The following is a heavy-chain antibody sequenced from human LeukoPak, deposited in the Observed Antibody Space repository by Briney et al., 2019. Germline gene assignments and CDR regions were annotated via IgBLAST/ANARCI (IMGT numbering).Heavy chain of an antibody. J-gene: IGHJ1*01. V-gene: IGHV3-53*01. CDR1: GFTVNSNY. Sequence: GGSLRLSCAASGFTVNSNYMSWVRQAPGKGLEWVSVIYSGGSTYYADSVKGRFTISRDNSKNTLYLQMNSLRAEDTAVYYCARGAYGSGSYYFQHWGQGTLVTVSS. CDR3: ARGAYGSGSYYFQH. D-gene: IGHD3-10*01. CDR2: IYSGGST.